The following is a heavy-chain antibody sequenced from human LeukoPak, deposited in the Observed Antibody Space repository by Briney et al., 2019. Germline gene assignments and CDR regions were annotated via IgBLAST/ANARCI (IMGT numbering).Heavy chain of an antibody. D-gene: IGHD6-19*01. V-gene: IGHV1-18*01. CDR3: ARDAPYSSGWYFPSNYYYYYGMDV. CDR2: ISAYNGNT. Sequence: ASVKVSCKASGYTFTSYGISWVRQAPGQGLEWMGWISAYNGNTNYAQKLQGRVTMTTDTSTSTAYMELRSLRSDDTAVYYCARDAPYSSGWYFPSNYYYYYGMDVWGQGTTVTVSS. J-gene: IGHJ6*02. CDR1: GYTFTSYG.